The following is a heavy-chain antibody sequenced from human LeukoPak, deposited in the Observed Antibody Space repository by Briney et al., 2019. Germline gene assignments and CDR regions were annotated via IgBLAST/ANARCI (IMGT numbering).Heavy chain of an antibody. Sequence: PGGSLRLSCAASGFTFSSYSMNWVRQAPGKGLEWVSYISSSSSTIYYADSVKGRFTISRDNAKNSLYLQMNSLRAEDTAVYYCARDQGLEYSSSSNYFDYWGQGTLVTVSS. CDR1: GFTFSSYS. CDR2: ISSSSSTI. D-gene: IGHD6-6*01. CDR3: ARDQGLEYSSSSNYFDY. V-gene: IGHV3-48*01. J-gene: IGHJ4*02.